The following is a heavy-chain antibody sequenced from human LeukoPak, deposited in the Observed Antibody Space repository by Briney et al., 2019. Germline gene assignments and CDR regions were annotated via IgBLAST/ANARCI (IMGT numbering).Heavy chain of an antibody. CDR2: ISGSGGST. CDR1: GFTFSSYA. D-gene: IGHD3-10*01. CDR3: AKVGPQYYYGSGSSFFAY. J-gene: IGHJ4*02. Sequence: PGGSLRLSCAASGFTFSSYAMSWVRQAPGKGLEWVSAISGSGGSTYYADSVKGRFTISRDNSKNTLYLQMNSLRAEDTAVYYCAKVGPQYYYGSGSSFFAYWGQGTLVTVSS. V-gene: IGHV3-23*01.